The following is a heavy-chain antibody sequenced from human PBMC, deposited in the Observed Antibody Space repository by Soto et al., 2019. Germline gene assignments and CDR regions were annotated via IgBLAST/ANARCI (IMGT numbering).Heavy chain of an antibody. CDR1: GFTFSRFW. D-gene: IGHD6-13*01. CDR3: TRDPGAYSSTWSFYFDS. V-gene: IGHV3-74*01. CDR2: INTDGSST. J-gene: IGHJ4*02. Sequence: GGSLRLSCAASGFTFSRFWMHWVRQAPGKGLVWVSRINTDGSSTTYADSVKGRFTISRDNAKNTLYLQMDSLRAEGTGVYYCTRDPGAYSSTWSFYFDSWGQGTLVTVSS.